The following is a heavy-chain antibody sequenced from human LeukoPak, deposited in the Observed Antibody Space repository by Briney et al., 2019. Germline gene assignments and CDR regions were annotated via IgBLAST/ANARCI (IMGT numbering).Heavy chain of an antibody. D-gene: IGHD5-18*01. V-gene: IGHV4-38-2*02. J-gene: IGHJ4*02. CDR3: AVRGYSYGLFFDY. CDR1: GYSISRGYY. CDR2: LYPTGTT. Sequence: SETLSLTCTVSGYSISRGYYWGWIRQPPGKGLEWIGSLYPTGTTYDNPSLKSRVTLSVDRSKNQFSLKLSSVTAADTAVYYCAVRGYSYGLFFDYWGQGTLVTVSS.